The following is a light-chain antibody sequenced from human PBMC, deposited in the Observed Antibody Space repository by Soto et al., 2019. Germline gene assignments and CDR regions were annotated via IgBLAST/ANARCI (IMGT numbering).Light chain of an antibody. Sequence: EIVLTQSPGTLSVSPGERDTLSCRASQSVSTNFAWYQQKPGQAPRLLIYGASNRATGIPDRFSGSGSGTDFTLTISRLEPEDFAVYYCQQYGSSGTFGQGTKVDIK. CDR1: QSVSTN. J-gene: IGKJ1*01. V-gene: IGKV3-20*01. CDR2: GAS. CDR3: QQYGSSGT.